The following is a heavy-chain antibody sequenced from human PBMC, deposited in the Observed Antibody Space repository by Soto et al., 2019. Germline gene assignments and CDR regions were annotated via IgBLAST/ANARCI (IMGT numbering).Heavy chain of an antibody. Sequence: PSETLSLTCAVSGGSISSGGYSWSWIRQPPGKGLEWIGYIYDSGSTYYNPSLKSRVTISVDTSKNQFSLKLSSVTAADTAVYYCAAGGVLPRYYWGQGTLVTVSS. CDR3: AAGGVLPRYY. V-gene: IGHV4-30-4*07. J-gene: IGHJ4*02. CDR2: IYDSGST. D-gene: IGHD2-15*01. CDR1: GGSISSGGYS.